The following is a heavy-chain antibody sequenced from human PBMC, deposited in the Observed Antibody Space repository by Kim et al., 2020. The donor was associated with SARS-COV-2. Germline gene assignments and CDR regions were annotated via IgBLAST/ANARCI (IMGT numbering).Heavy chain of an antibody. CDR2: ISSSSYT. J-gene: IGHJ4*02. Sequence: GGSLRLSCAASGFTFSDYYMSWIRQAPGKGLEWVSYISSSSYTNYADSVKGRFTISRDNAKNSLYLQMNSLRAEDTAVYYCARVRIRWGAAAGMGYFDYWGQGTLVTVSS. D-gene: IGHD6-13*01. V-gene: IGHV3-11*05. CDR1: GFTFSDYY. CDR3: ARVRIRWGAAAGMGYFDY.